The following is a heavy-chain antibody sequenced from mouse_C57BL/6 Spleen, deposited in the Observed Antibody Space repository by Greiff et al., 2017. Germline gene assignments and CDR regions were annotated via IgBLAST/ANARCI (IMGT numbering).Heavy chain of an antibody. Sequence: LQESGPELVKPGASVKISCKASGYAFSSSWMNWVKQRPGKGLEWIGRIYPGDGDTNYNGKFKGKATLTADKSSSTAYMQLSSLTSEDSAVYFCARMFPGYYGSSYSYFDYWGQGTTLTVSS. V-gene: IGHV1-82*01. J-gene: IGHJ2*01. CDR2: IYPGDGDT. D-gene: IGHD1-1*01. CDR3: ARMFPGYYGSSYSYFDY. CDR1: GYAFSSSW.